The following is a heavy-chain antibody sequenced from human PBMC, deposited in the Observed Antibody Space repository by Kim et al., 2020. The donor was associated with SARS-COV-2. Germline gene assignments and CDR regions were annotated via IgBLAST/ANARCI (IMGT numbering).Heavy chain of an antibody. CDR3: ARDVWLRGVIMFAWFDP. J-gene: IGHJ5*02. CDR2: IYYSGST. Sequence: SETLSLTCTVSGGSISSSSYYWGWIRQPPGKGLEWIGSIYYSGSTYYNPSLKSRVTISVDTSKNQFSLKLSSVTAADTAVYYCARDVWLRGVIMFAWFDPWGQGTLVTVSS. CDR1: GGSISSSSYY. D-gene: IGHD3-10*01. V-gene: IGHV4-39*07.